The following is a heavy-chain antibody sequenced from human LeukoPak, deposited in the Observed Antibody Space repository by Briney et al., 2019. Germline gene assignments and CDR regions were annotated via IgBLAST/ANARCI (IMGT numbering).Heavy chain of an antibody. V-gene: IGHV3-23*01. CDR2: ISGSGGST. J-gene: IGHJ4*02. CDR3: AKTDSMIVVVISPGGY. Sequence: GGSLRLSCTVSGFTVSSNSMSWVRQAPGKGLEWVSGISGSGGSTYYADSVKGRFTISRDNSKNTLYLQMNSLRAEDTAVYYCAKTDSMIVVVISPGGYWGQGTLVTVSS. D-gene: IGHD3-22*01. CDR1: GFTVSSNS.